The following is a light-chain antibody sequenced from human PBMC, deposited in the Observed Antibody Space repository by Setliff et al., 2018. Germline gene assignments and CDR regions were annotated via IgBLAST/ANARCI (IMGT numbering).Light chain of an antibody. Sequence: QSVLAQPPSVSAALRQKVTISCSGSSSNIGNDYVSWYQQFPGTAPKLLIYDDNKRPSGIPDRFSGSKSGASATLGITGLQTGDEADYYCATWDHSLRGVVFGGGTKVTVL. V-gene: IGLV1-51*01. CDR1: SSNIGNDY. CDR2: DDN. CDR3: ATWDHSLRGVV. J-gene: IGLJ2*01.